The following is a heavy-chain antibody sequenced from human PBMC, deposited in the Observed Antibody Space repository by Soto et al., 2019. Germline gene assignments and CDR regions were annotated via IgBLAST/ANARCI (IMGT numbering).Heavy chain of an antibody. Sequence: SETLSLTCTVSGGSISSYYWSWIRQPPGKGLEWIGYIYYSGSTNYNPSLKSRVTISVDTSKNQFSLKLSSVTAADTAVYYCARRFYGDYAFDIWGQGTMVTVSS. CDR1: GGSISSYY. CDR3: ARRFYGDYAFDI. CDR2: IYYSGST. D-gene: IGHD4-17*01. J-gene: IGHJ3*02. V-gene: IGHV4-59*08.